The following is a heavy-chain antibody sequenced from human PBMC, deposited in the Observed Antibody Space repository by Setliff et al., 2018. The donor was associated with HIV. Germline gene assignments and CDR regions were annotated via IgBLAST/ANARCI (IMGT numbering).Heavy chain of an antibody. Sequence: GGSLRLSCAASGFSFSSYSMNWVRQTPGKGLEWLSYIFSGSDTADYADSVRGRFTISGDNAKNSLYLQMNSLRAEDTAVYYCARYKWNNWIFGWFDPWGQGTQVTVSS. CDR1: GFSFSSYS. V-gene: IGHV3-48*04. CDR2: IFSGSDTA. J-gene: IGHJ5*02. D-gene: IGHD1-20*01. CDR3: ARYKWNNWIFGWFDP.